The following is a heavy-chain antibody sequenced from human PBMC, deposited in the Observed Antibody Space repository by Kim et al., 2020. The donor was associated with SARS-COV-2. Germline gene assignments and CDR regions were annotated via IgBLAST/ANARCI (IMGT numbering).Heavy chain of an antibody. J-gene: IGHJ4*02. CDR1: GFTFSSYA. Sequence: GGSLRLSCAASGFTFSSYAMHWVRQAPGKGLEYVSAISSHGGSTYYANSVKGRFTISRDNSKNTLYLQMGSLRAEDMAVYYCARDRRGVLRYFDWLLGPVDYWGEGSLVTVSS. CDR3: ARDRRGVLRYFDWLLGPVDY. CDR2: ISSHGGST. V-gene: IGHV3-64*01. D-gene: IGHD3-9*01.